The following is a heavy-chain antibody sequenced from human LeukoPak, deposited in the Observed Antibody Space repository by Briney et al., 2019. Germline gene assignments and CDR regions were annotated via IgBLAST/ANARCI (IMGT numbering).Heavy chain of an antibody. CDR1: GYTFTSYG. CDR2: IGAYNGNT. D-gene: IGHD6-19*01. Sequence: ASVKVSCKASGYTFTSYGISWVRQAPGQGLEWMGWIGAYNGNTNYAQKLQGRVTMTTDTSTSTAYMELRSLRSDDTAVYYCARDQQWLGASWFDPWGQGTLVTVSS. J-gene: IGHJ5*02. V-gene: IGHV1-18*01. CDR3: ARDQQWLGASWFDP.